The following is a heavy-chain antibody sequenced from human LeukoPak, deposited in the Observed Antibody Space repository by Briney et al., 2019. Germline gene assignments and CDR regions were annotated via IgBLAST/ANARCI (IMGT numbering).Heavy chain of an antibody. J-gene: IGHJ4*02. CDR2: VSGSGGTT. CDR3: AKASYYDSSGYPGY. CDR1: GFTFSSYA. Sequence: GGSLRLSCAASGFTFSSYAMSWVRQAPGKGLEWVSTVSGSGGTTYYADSVKGRFTISRDNSENTVYLQMNSLRAEDMAVYYCAKASYYDSSGYPGYWGQGTLVTVSS. V-gene: IGHV3-23*01. D-gene: IGHD3-22*01.